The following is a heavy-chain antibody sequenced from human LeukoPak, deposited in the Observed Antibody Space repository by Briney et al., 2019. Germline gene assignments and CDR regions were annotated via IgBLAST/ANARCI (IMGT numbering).Heavy chain of an antibody. J-gene: IGHJ6*03. CDR1: GGSISSYY. CDR3: ARVGDQDGYYYYYYMDV. Sequence: AETLSLTCTVPGGSISSYYWSWLRQPAGKGLEWIGRIYTSGSTNYNPSLKSRVTMSVDTSKNQFSLKLSSVTAADTAVYYCARVGDQDGYYYYYYMDVRGKGTTVTVSS. CDR2: IYTSGST. V-gene: IGHV4-4*07. D-gene: IGHD4-17*01.